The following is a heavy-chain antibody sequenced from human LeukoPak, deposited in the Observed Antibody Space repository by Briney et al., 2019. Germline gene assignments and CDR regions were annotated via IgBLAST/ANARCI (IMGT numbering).Heavy chain of an antibody. CDR2: ISSSSSYI. CDR1: GFTFSSYS. D-gene: IGHD2-15*01. CDR3: ARGLGPHGSRDY. J-gene: IGHJ4*02. V-gene: IGHV3-21*01. Sequence: GGSLRLSCAASGFTFSSYSMNWVRQAPGKGLEWVSSISSSSSYIYYADSVKGRFTISRDNAKNSLYLQMNSLRAEDTAVYYCARGLGPHGSRDYWGQGTLVTASS.